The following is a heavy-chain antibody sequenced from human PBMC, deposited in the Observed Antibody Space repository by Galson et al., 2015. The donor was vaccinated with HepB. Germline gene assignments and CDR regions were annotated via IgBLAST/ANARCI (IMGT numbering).Heavy chain of an antibody. J-gene: IGHJ4*02. CDR1: GYTFANYD. Sequence: SVKVSCKASGYTFANYDLSWVRQAPGQGLEWMGWISPYNGNTNYAQKFQGRVTMTTDPSTSTAYMELRSLRSDDTAVYYCARELSVDLWSGHHTSDSWCQGTLVSVSS. D-gene: IGHD3-3*01. V-gene: IGHV1-18*04. CDR3: ARELSVDLWSGHHTSDS. CDR2: ISPYNGNT.